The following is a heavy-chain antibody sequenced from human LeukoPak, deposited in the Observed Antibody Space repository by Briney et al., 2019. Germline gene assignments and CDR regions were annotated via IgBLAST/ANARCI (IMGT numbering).Heavy chain of an antibody. CDR1: GFTVSSNC. Sequence: GGSLRLSCEASGFTVSSNCMSWVRQAPGKGLEWVSIIYNDGSTFYADSVKGRFTISRDNSKNTLYLQMDSLSAEDTAVYYCARDYRNGAIDYWGQGTLVTVSS. V-gene: IGHV3-53*01. D-gene: IGHD1-1*01. CDR3: ARDYRNGAIDY. CDR2: IYNDGST. J-gene: IGHJ4*02.